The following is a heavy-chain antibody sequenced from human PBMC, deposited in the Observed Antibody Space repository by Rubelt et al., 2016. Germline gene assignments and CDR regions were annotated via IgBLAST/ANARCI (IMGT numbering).Heavy chain of an antibody. J-gene: IGHJ3*02. CDR3: ARAHFGTRNAFDI. D-gene: IGHD3-10*01. Sequence: SSYGLHWVRQAPGKGLEWLAGISYDGSDKYHADSVKGRFTISRDNSKNTLYLQMNSLRAEDTAVYYCARAHFGTRNAFDIWGQGTMVTVSS. CDR1: SSYG. V-gene: IGHV3-30*04. CDR2: ISYDGSDK.